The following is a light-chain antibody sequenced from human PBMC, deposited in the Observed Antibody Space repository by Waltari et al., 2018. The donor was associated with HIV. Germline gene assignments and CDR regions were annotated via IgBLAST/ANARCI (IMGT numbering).Light chain of an antibody. Sequence: EPVLTQSPGTLSLSPGERATLSCRASQSVSSSYLAWYQQKPGQAPRLLIYGASTRATGIPDRFSGSGSGTDFTLIINRLEPEDFAVYYCQQYGSSLSLTFGQGTKVEIK. V-gene: IGKV3-20*01. CDR3: QQYGSSLSLT. CDR1: QSVSSSY. CDR2: GAS. J-gene: IGKJ1*01.